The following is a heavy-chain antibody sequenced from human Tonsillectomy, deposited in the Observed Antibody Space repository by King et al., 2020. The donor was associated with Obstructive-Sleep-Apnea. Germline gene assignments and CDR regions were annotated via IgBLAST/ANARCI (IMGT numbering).Heavy chain of an antibody. CDR3: ARLNLAGGAGRRGMGG. CDR1: GDSISSYS. Sequence: VQLQESGPGLVKPSETLSLTCAVSGDSISSYSWSWVRQPPGKGLEWIGYIYYSGTTKYNPSLKSRVTISVGTSSNQVSLKLSSMTAADTAVYYCARLNLAGGAGRRGMGGRGPGAPGTVS. CDR2: IYYSGTT. J-gene: IGHJ6*01. D-gene: IGHD6-19*01. V-gene: IGHV4-59*08.